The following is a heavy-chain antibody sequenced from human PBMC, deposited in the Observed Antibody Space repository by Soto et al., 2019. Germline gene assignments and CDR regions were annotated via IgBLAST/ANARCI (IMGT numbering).Heavy chain of an antibody. Sequence: SETLSLTCTVSGGSISSYYWSWIRQPPGKGLGWIAYIYYSGSTNYNPSLKSRVTVSVDTSKNRFSLKLSSVTAADTAVYYCARFGKRSQAAAGTRLLDYYYYMDVWGKGTTVTVSS. D-gene: IGHD6-13*01. V-gene: IGHV4-59*01. J-gene: IGHJ6*03. CDR1: GGSISSYY. CDR3: ARFGKRSQAAAGTRLLDYYYYMDV. CDR2: IYYSGST.